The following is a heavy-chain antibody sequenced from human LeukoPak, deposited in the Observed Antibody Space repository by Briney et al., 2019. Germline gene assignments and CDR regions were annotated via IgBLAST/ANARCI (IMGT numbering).Heavy chain of an antibody. Sequence: SETLSLTCTVSGGSISSYYWSWIRQPPGKGLEWIGYIYYSGSTNYNPSLKSRVTISVDTSKNQFSLKLSSVTAADTAVYYCARVGRGYCSSTSCSIIDYWGQGTLVTVSS. CDR3: ARVGRGYCSSTSCSIIDY. CDR2: IYYSGST. J-gene: IGHJ4*02. D-gene: IGHD2-2*01. CDR1: GGSISSYY. V-gene: IGHV4-59*12.